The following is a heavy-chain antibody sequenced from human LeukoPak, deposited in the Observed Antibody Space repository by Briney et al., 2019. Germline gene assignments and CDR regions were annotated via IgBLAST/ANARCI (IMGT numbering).Heavy chain of an antibody. J-gene: IGHJ4*02. CDR2: IYYSGST. D-gene: IGHD1-26*01. V-gene: IGHV4-59*01. CDR3: ARAVGELRYFDY. Sequence: KTSETLSLTCSVAASSISSYYWSWIWQPPGKGLEWIGYIYYSGSTKYNPSLKSRVTISVDTSKNQFSLKLSSVTAADTAVYYCARAVGELRYFDYWGQGTLVTVSS. CDR1: ASSISSYY.